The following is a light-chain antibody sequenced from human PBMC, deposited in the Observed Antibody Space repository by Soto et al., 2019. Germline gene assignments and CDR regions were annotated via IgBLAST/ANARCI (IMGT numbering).Light chain of an antibody. Sequence: QAVVTQEPSFSVSPGGTVTLTCGLSSGSVSISYYPSWYQQTPGQAPRTLIYSTNTRSSGVPDRFSGSILGNKAALTITGAQADDESDYYCVLYMGSGTVVFGGGTQLTVL. CDR1: SGSVSISYY. CDR3: VLYMGSGTVV. V-gene: IGLV8-61*01. J-gene: IGLJ3*02. CDR2: STN.